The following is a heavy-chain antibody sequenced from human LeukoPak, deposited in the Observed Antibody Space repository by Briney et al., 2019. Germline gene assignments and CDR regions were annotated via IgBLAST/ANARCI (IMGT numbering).Heavy chain of an antibody. D-gene: IGHD4-23*01. J-gene: IGHJ4*02. CDR3: ASIDYGGKDY. CDR1: GFPFTLYN. CDR2: ISSSSSYI. V-gene: IGHV3-21*01. Sequence: GGSLRLSCEVSGFPFTLYNMNWVRQAPGKGLEWVSSISSSSSYIYYADSVKGRFTISRDNAKNSLYLQMNSLRAEDTAVYYCASIDYGGKDYWGQGTLVTVSS.